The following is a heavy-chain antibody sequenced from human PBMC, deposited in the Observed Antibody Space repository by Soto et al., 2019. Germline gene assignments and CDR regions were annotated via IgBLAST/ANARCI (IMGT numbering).Heavy chain of an antibody. J-gene: IGHJ6*02. CDR2: IDPLDSYT. D-gene: IGHD5-18*01. CDR3: ARTSMQSRGYSYGHGGMDV. Sequence: GESLKISCKGSGYSFTSYWIGWVRQMPGKGLEWMGRIDPLDSYTNYSPSFQGHVTISADKSISTAYLQWSSLKASDTAMYYCARTSMQSRGYSYGHGGMDVWGQGTTVTVSS. CDR1: GYSFTSYW. V-gene: IGHV5-10-1*01.